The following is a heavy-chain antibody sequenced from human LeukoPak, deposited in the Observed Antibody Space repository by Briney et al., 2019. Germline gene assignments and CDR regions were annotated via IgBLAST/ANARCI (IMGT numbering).Heavy chain of an antibody. Sequence: SETLSLTCTVSGGSVSDYYWSWIRQSPGKGLEWIGYIYYTGSTTYNPSLKSRVTISADTSKNQFSLKLSSVTAADTAVYYCASRKLGNDYWGQGTLVTVSS. CDR1: GGSVSDYY. CDR2: IYYTGST. D-gene: IGHD7-27*01. CDR3: ASRKLGNDY. J-gene: IGHJ4*02. V-gene: IGHV4-59*02.